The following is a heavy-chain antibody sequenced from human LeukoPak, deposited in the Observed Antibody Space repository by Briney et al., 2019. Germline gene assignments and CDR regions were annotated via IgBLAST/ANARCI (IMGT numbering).Heavy chain of an antibody. J-gene: IGHJ6*02. D-gene: IGHD3-3*01. CDR3: AKDSPPLYVTIFGVVHYYGMDV. Sequence: GGSLRLSCAASGFTFSSCAMSWVRQAPGKGLEWVSAISGSDGSTYYADSVKGRFTISRDNSKNTLYLQMNSLRAEDTAVYYCAKDSPPLYVTIFGVVHYYGMDVWGQGTTVTVSS. CDR2: ISGSDGST. CDR1: GFTFSSCA. V-gene: IGHV3-23*01.